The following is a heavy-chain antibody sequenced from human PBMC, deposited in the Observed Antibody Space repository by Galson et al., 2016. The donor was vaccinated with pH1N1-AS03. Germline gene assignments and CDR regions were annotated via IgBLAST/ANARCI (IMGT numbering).Heavy chain of an antibody. CDR3: ARGPASYSNYCFPPPDY. CDR2: ISGNGFST. CDR1: GFTFSSYA. J-gene: IGHJ4*02. D-gene: IGHD6-13*01. Sequence: SLRLSCAASGFTFSSYAMFWVRQAPGKGLEYVSAISGNGFSTYYASSVKDRFTISRDNSKNTLFLQMGSLRPEDMAVYYCARGPASYSNYCFPPPDYWGQGTLVTVSS. V-gene: IGHV3-64*01.